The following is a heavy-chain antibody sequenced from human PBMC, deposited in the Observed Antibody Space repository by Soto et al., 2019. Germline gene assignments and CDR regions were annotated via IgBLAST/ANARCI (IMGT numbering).Heavy chain of an antibody. D-gene: IGHD3-10*01. CDR1: GFTFTSSA. V-gene: IGHV1-58*02. J-gene: IGHJ6*02. CDR3: AAGGFGHYYYYGMDV. CDR2: IVVGSGNT. Sequence: SVKVSCKASGFTFTSSAMQWVRQARGQRLEWIGWIVVGSGNTNYAQKFQERVTITRDMSTSTAYMELSSLRSEDTAVYYCAAGGFGHYYYYGMDVWGQGTTVTVSS.